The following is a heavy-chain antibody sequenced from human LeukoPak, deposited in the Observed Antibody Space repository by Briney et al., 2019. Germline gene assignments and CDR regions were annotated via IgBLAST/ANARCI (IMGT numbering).Heavy chain of an antibody. V-gene: IGHV3-11*04. CDR1: GFTFSDYY. CDR2: IGNSVSGNII. Sequence: GGSLRLSCAASGFTFSDYYMSWIRQAPGKGLEWVSYIGNSVSGNIIYYADSVMGRFTISRDNAKSTLYLQMNSLKAEDTAVYYCARGGYDHAFDIWGQGTMVTVSS. D-gene: IGHD2-15*01. J-gene: IGHJ3*02. CDR3: ARGGYDHAFDI.